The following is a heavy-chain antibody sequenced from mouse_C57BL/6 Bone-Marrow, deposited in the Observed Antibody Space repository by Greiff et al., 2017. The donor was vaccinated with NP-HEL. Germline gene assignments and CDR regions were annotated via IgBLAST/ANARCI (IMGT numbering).Heavy chain of an antibody. CDR1: GFTFSSYG. J-gene: IGHJ2*01. CDR2: ISSGGSYT. V-gene: IGHV5-6*01. D-gene: IGHD1-1*01. Sequence: EVMLVESGGDLVKPGGSLKLSCAASGFTFSSYGMSWVRQTPDKRLEWVATISSGGSYTYYPDSVKGRFTISRDNAKNTLYLQMSSLKSEDTAMYYCARHPYYYGNYFDYWGQGTTLTVSS. CDR3: ARHPYYYGNYFDY.